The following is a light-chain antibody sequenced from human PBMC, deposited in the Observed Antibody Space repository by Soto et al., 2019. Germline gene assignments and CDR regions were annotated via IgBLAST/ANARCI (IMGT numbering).Light chain of an antibody. V-gene: IGKV1-39*01. CDR2: SAS. CDR3: QQSCTTLGT. J-gene: IGKJ1*01. CDR1: QTISGF. Sequence: DIQMTQSPASLSASVGDRVTITCRASQTISGFLNWYQQKPGKAPGRLIYSASTLQSGVPSRFSASGSGTESTLTISSLQPEDFATYYCQQSCTTLGTFGQGTTVEIK.